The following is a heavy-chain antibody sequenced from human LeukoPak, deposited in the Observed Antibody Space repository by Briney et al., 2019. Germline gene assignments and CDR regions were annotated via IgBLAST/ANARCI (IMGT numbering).Heavy chain of an antibody. J-gene: IGHJ4*02. CDR1: GYTFTGYY. CDR3: ARGDTYGVDY. CDR2: INCHSGGT. D-gene: IGHD1-26*01. V-gene: IGHV1-2*02. Sequence: ASVKVSCKSSGYTFTGYYIHWVRQAPGQGLEWMGWINCHSGGTNHAQKFQGSVTMTRDPSISTAYMELTSLIPDDTAVYYCARGDTYGVDYWGQGTLVTVSS.